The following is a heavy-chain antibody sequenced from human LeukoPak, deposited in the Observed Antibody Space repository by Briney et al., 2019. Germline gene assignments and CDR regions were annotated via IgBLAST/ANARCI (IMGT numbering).Heavy chain of an antibody. V-gene: IGHV3-9*01. CDR2: ISWNSGRI. CDR3: ARDPAHLTPSPGAFDI. CDR1: GFTFDDYA. D-gene: IGHD2-15*01. Sequence: PGRSLRLSCAASGFTFDDYAMHWVRQAPGKGLEWVSGISWNSGRINYADSVKGRFTISRDNAKNSLYLQMNSLRAEDTALYYCARDPAHLTPSPGAFDIWGQGTMVTVSS. J-gene: IGHJ3*02.